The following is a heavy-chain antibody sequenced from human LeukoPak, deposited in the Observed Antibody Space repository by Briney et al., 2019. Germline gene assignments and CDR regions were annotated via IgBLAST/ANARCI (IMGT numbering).Heavy chain of an antibody. D-gene: IGHD3-22*01. Sequence: SETLSLTCTVSGGSISSSSYYWGWIRQPPGKGLEWIGSIYYSGSTYYNPSLKSQVTISVDTSKNQFSLKLSSVTAADTAVYYCASDYDSSGYYPEYFQHWGQGTLVTVSS. J-gene: IGHJ1*01. V-gene: IGHV4-39*07. CDR2: IYYSGST. CDR1: GGSISSSSYY. CDR3: ASDYDSSGYYPEYFQH.